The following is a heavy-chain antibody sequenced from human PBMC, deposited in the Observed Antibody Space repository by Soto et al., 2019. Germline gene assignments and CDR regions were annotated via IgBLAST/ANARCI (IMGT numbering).Heavy chain of an antibody. V-gene: IGHV3-30*18. D-gene: IGHD1-26*01. Sequence: QVQLVESGGGVVQPGKSLRLSCAASGFTFSAYGMHWVRQAPGKGLEWLAVLSYHLSSELYSDAVKGRFTISRDNSKNTLYLQMNRLRPEDTAVYYCAKEVDNDSAALFDIDDWGQGTLVTVSS. CDR1: GFTFSAYG. CDR2: LSYHLSSE. J-gene: IGHJ4*02. CDR3: AKEVDNDSAALFDIDD.